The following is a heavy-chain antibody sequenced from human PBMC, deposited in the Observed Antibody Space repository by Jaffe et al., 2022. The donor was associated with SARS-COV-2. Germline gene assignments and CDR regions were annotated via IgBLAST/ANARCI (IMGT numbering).Heavy chain of an antibody. V-gene: IGHV3-23*04. CDR3: ATEGQWLGTGFYYMDV. CDR2: LTASGGST. Sequence: EVHLVESGGGLVQPGGSLRLSCAASGFTFSIYALSWVRQAPGKGLEWVSSLTASGGSTYYADSVKGRFTISRDNSKNMVYLQMNSLRAEDTAVYYCATEGQWLGTGFYYMDVCGKGTTVTVSS. J-gene: IGHJ6*03. CDR1: GFTFSIYA. D-gene: IGHD6-19*01.